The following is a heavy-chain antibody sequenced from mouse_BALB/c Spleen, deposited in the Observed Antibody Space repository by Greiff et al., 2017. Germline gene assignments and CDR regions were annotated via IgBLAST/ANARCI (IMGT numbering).Heavy chain of an antibody. CDR1: GYSITSGYY. CDR2: ISYDGSN. CDR3: ASGGNYLRD. D-gene: IGHD2-1*01. V-gene: IGHV3-6*02. Sequence: EVQLQESGPGLVKPSQSLSLTCSVTGYSITSGYYWNWIRQFPGNKLEWMGYISYDGSNNYNPSLKNRISITRDTSKNQFFLKLNSVTTEDTATYYCASGGNYLRDWGQGTTLTVSS. J-gene: IGHJ2*01.